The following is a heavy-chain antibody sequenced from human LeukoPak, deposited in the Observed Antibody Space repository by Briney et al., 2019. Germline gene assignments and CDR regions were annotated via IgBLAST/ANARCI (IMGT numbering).Heavy chain of an antibody. D-gene: IGHD6-13*01. CDR1: GFTFSTYA. Sequence: GRSLRLSCAASGFTFSTYAMHWVRQAPGKGLEWVAVISSDGRDKHYADSVKGRCTISRDNSKNTLYLQMNSLRTDDTAVYYCAGDYHRIAEYHFDYWGQGTLVTVSS. J-gene: IGHJ4*02. CDR3: AGDYHRIAEYHFDY. CDR2: ISSDGRDK. V-gene: IGHV3-30*04.